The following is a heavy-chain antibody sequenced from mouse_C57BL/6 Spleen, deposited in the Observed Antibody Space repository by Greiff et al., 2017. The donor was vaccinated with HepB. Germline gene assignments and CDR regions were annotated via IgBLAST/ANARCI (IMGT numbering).Heavy chain of an antibody. CDR2: IYPGDGDT. D-gene: IGHD2-1*01. V-gene: IGHV1-80*01. J-gene: IGHJ4*01. CDR3: ARIYYGYAMDY. CDR1: GYAFSSYW. Sequence: VQLQPSGAALVKPGASVKISCKASGYAFSSYWMNWVKQRPGKGLEWIGQIYPGDGDTNYNGKFKGKATLTADKSSSTAYMQLSSLTSEDSAVYFCARIYYGYAMDYWGQGTSVTVSS.